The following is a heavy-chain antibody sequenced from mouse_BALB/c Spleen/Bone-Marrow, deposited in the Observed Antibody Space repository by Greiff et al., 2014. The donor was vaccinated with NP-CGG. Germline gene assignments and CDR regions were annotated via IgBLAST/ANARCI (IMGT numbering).Heavy chain of an antibody. J-gene: IGHJ4*01. Sequence: VQLKESGGDLVKPGGSLELSCAASGFTSSSYGMSWGRQTPDKRLEWVATISSGGSNTYYPDSVKGRFTISRDNAKNTLYLQMSSLKSEDTAMYYCARHQRYYAMDYWGQGTSVTVSS. CDR3: ARHQRYYAMDY. CDR1: GFTSSSYG. CDR2: ISSGGSNT. V-gene: IGHV5-6*01.